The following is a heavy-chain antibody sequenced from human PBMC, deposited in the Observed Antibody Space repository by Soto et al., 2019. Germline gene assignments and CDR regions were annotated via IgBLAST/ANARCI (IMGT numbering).Heavy chain of an antibody. Sequence: QVQLVQSGAAVTKPGASVKVSCKASGYTFTSNNIHWVRRAPGQGLEWMGRINPSSAGTIYAQKFQGRFSMTRDTSTSPVYMALSSLRSADTAVYYCARDIEADGRGRWFDPWGQGSLVTVSS. CDR1: GYTFTSNN. CDR2: INPSSAGT. V-gene: IGHV1-46*01. CDR3: ARDIEADGRGRWFDP. D-gene: IGHD6-6*01. J-gene: IGHJ5*02.